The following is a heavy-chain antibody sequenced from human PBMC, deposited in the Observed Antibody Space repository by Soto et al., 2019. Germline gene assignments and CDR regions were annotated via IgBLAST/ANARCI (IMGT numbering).Heavy chain of an antibody. J-gene: IGHJ4*02. D-gene: IGHD3-22*01. CDR2: INPSGGST. CDR3: AREYRSTMIVVVITTSTSFDY. V-gene: IGHV1-46*01. CDR1: GYTFTSYY. Sequence: ASVKVSCKASGYTFTSYYMHWVRQAPGQGLEWMGIINPSGGSTSYAQKFQGRVTMTRDTSTSTVYMELSSLRSEDTAVYYCAREYRSTMIVVVITTSTSFDYWGQGTLVTV.